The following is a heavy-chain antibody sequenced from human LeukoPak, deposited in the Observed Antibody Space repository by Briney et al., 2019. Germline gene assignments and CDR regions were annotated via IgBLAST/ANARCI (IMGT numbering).Heavy chain of an antibody. CDR3: ARGIVVVVAADNRFDP. J-gene: IGHJ5*02. CDR1: GYTFTSYD. D-gene: IGHD2-15*01. V-gene: IGHV1-8*01. CDR2: MNPNSGNT. Sequence: ASVKVSCKASGYTFTSYDINWVRQATGQGLEWMGWMNPNSGNTGYAQKFQGRVTMTRNTSISTAYMELSSLRSEDTAVYYCARGIVVVVAADNRFDPWGQGTLVTVSS.